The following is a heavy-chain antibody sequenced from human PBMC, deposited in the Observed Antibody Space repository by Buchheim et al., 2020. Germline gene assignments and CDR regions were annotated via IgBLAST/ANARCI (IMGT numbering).Heavy chain of an antibody. CDR2: IWYDGSNK. J-gene: IGHJ6*02. CDR3: ARDSIPSGYKYSYYGMDV. V-gene: IGHV3-33*01. CDR1: GFTFSSYG. Sequence: QVQLVESGGGVVQPGRSLRLSCAASGFTFSSYGMHWVRQAPGKGLEWVAVIWYDGSNKYYADSVKGRFTISRDNSKNTLYLQMNSLRAEDTAVYYCARDSIPSGYKYSYYGMDVWGQGTT. D-gene: IGHD3-3*01.